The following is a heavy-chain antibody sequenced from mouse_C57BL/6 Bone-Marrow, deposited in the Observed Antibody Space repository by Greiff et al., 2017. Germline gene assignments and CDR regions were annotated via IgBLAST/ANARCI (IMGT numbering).Heavy chain of an antibody. CDR3: ARQAIYDGYYVVDY. V-gene: IGHV5-4*03. Sequence: DVMLVESGGGLVKPGGSLKLSCAASGFTFSSYAMSWVRQTPEKRLEWVATISDGGSYTYYPDDVKGRFTISRDNAKNNLYLQMSHLKSEDTAMYYCARQAIYDGYYVVDYWGQGTTLTGSS. D-gene: IGHD2-3*01. J-gene: IGHJ2*01. CDR2: ISDGGSYT. CDR1: GFTFSSYA.